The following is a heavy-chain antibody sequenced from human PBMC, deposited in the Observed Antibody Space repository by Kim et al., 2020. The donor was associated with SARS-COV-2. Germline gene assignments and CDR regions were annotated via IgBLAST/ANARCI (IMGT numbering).Heavy chain of an antibody. CDR1: GFTVSSNY. CDR3: ARMPDTAMGLFDY. Sequence: GGSLRLSCAASGFTVSSNYMSWVRQAPGKGLEWVSVIYSGGSTYYADSVKGRFTISRDNSKNTLYLQMNSLRAEDTAVYYCARMPDTAMGLFDYWGQGTLVTVSS. V-gene: IGHV3-53*01. J-gene: IGHJ4*02. CDR2: IYSGGST. D-gene: IGHD5-18*01.